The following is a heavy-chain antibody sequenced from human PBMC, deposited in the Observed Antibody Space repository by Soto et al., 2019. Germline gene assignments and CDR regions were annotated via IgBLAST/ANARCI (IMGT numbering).Heavy chain of an antibody. CDR2: IYYSGRP. CDR1: DGSISSSSYY. CDR3: ARRLGIQQLVLEAYYYYYYMDV. D-gene: IGHD6-13*01. J-gene: IGHJ6*03. V-gene: IGHV4-39*01. Sequence: SETLSLTCTVSDGSISSSSYYWGWIRQPPGKGLEWIGSIYYSGRPYYNPSLKSRVTISVDTSKNQFSLKLSSVPAADTAVYYCARRLGIQQLVLEAYYYYYYMDVWGKGTTVTVSS.